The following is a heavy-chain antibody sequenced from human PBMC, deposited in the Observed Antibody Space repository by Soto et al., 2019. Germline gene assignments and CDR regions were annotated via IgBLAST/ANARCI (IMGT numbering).Heavy chain of an antibody. CDR1: GGTFSSYT. CDR3: AREYYYGSGSYGDY. J-gene: IGHJ4*02. Sequence: VQLVQSGAEVKKPGSSVKVSCKASGGTFSSYTISWVRQAPGQGLEWMGRIIPILGIANYAQKFQGRVTITADKSTRTAYMELSSLRSEDTAVYYCAREYYYGSGSYGDYWGQGTLVTVSS. V-gene: IGHV1-69*08. CDR2: IIPILGIA. D-gene: IGHD3-10*01.